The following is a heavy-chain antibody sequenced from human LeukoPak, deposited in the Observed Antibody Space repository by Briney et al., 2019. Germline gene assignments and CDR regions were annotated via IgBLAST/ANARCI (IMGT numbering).Heavy chain of an antibody. D-gene: IGHD2-2*01. CDR1: GYTFTSYD. J-gene: IGHJ5*02. CDR2: MNPNSGNT. CDR3: ARVPDIVVVPAAPRGDWFDP. Sequence: ASVKVSCKASGYTFTSYDINWVRQATGQGLEWMGWMNPNSGNTGYAQKFQGRVTMTRDTCISTAYMELSRLRSDDTAVYYCARVPDIVVVPAAPRGDWFDPWGQGTLVTVSS. V-gene: IGHV1-8*01.